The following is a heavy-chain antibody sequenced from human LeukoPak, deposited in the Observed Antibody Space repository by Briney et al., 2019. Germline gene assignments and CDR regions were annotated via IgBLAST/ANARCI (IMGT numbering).Heavy chain of an antibody. CDR1: GYSFTSYW. CDR2: IYPGDDSDT. V-gene: IGHV5-51*01. J-gene: IGHJ3*02. D-gene: IGHD3-22*01. Sequence: GESLKISCKGSGYSFTSYWIGWVRQMPGKGLEWMGIIYPGDDSDTRYSPSFQGQVTISADKSISTAYLQWSSLKASDIAMYYCARSYDSGGYDAFNIWGQGTMVTVSP. CDR3: ARSYDSGGYDAFNI.